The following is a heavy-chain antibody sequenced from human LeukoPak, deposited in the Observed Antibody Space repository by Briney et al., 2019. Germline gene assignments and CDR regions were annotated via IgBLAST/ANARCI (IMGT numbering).Heavy chain of an antibody. CDR1: GFTFSSYG. CDR3: AKGGGYEAQYYYYYLDV. J-gene: IGHJ6*03. V-gene: IGHV3-30*02. Sequence: GGSLRLSCAASGFTFSSYGMHWVRQAPGKGLEWVAFIRYDGSNKYYTDSVKGRFTISRDNSKNTLYLQMKSLRAEDTAVYYCAKGGGYEAQYYYYYLDVWGKGTTVTISS. CDR2: IRYDGSNK. D-gene: IGHD5-12*01.